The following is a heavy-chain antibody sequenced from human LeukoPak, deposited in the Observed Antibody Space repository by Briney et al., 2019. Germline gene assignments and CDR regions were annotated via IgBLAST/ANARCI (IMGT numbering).Heavy chain of an antibody. CDR1: GASISPYY. Sequence: SETLSLTCTVSGASISPYYWSWIRQPPGKGLEWIGYIYYNGTTNYNPSLKSRVTISVDTSNNQFSLNLSSVTAADAAVYCARARYHCSGGTCYSGNGLDVWGQGTTVTVSS. J-gene: IGHJ6*02. V-gene: IGHV4-59*01. CDR2: IYYNGTT. CDR3: ARARYHCSGGTCYSGNGLDV. D-gene: IGHD2-15*01.